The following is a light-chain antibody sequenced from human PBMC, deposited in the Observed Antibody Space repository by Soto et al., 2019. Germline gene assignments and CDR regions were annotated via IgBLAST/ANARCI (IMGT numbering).Light chain of an antibody. Sequence: QSVLTQSPSVSASLGASVKLTCTLSSGHSSYAIAWHQQQPEKGPRYLMKLNSDDSHSKGDGIPDRFSGSSSGAERYLTISSLQSEDEADYYCQTWGTGIVVFGGGTKVTVL. CDR2: LNSDDSH. CDR3: QTWGTGIVV. J-gene: IGLJ2*01. CDR1: SGHSSYA. V-gene: IGLV4-69*01.